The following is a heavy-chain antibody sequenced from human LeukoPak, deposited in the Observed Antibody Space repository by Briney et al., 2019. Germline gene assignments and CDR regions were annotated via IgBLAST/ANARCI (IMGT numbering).Heavy chain of an antibody. CDR3: AGEVAPDDNWFDP. V-gene: IGHV4-59*08. J-gene: IGHJ5*02. D-gene: IGHD2-15*01. CDR2: IYYSGST. Sequence: SETLSLTCTVSGGSISSYYWSWIRQPPGKGLEWSGYIYYSGSTNYNPSLKSRVTISVEKSKKQFSLKLSSVTAADTAVYYCAGEVAPDDNWFDPWGQGTLVTVSS. CDR1: GGSISSYY.